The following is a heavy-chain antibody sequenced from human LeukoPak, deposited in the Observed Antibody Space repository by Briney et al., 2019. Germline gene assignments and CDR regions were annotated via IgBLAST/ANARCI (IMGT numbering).Heavy chain of an antibody. V-gene: IGHV4-59*01. CDR2: IYYSGST. CDR3: ARGVGAKAAFDI. D-gene: IGHD1-26*01. Sequence: SETLSLTCTVSGGSLSTYYWSWIRQPPGKGLDWIGYIYYSGSTNYNPSLKSRLSISVDTSKNQFSLKLTSVTAADTAVYYCARGVGAKAAFDIWGQGTMVTVSS. CDR1: GGSLSTYY. J-gene: IGHJ3*02.